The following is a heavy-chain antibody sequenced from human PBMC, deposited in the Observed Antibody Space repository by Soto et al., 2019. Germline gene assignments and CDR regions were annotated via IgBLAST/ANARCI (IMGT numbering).Heavy chain of an antibody. CDR1: GGSISSGGYY. CDR2: IYYSGST. Sequence: SETLSLTCTVSGGSISSGGYYWSWIRQHPGKGLEWIGYIYYSGSTYYNPSLKSRVTISVDTSKNQFSLKMSSVTAADTAVYYCARETITYYDSSGYPLFDYWGQGTLVTVS. V-gene: IGHV4-31*03. D-gene: IGHD3-22*01. CDR3: ARETITYYDSSGYPLFDY. J-gene: IGHJ4*02.